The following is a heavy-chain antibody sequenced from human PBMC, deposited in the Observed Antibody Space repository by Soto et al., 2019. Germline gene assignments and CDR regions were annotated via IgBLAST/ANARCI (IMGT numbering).Heavy chain of an antibody. CDR1: GFTFSSYA. D-gene: IGHD1-26*01. J-gene: IGHJ3*02. CDR3: ANPGGATRAFDI. Sequence: GGSLRLSCAASGFTFSSYAMSWVRQAPGKGLEWVSAISGSGGSTYYADSVKGRFTISRDNSKNTLYLQMNSLRAEDTAVYYCANPGGATRAFDIWGQGTMVTVSS. CDR2: ISGSGGST. V-gene: IGHV3-23*01.